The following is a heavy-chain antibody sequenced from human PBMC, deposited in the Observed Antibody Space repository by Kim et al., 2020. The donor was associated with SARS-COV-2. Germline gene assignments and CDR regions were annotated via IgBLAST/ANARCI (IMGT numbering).Heavy chain of an antibody. CDR1: GYSFTSYW. V-gene: IGHV5-51*01. Sequence: GESLKISCKGSGYSFTSYWIGWVRQMPGKGLEWMGIIYPGDSDTRYSPSFQGQVTISADKSISTAYLQWSSLKASDTAMYYCARLAGRASYYYYYMDVWGKGTTVTVSS. CDR2: IYPGDSDT. CDR3: ARLAGRASYYYYYMDV. J-gene: IGHJ6*03.